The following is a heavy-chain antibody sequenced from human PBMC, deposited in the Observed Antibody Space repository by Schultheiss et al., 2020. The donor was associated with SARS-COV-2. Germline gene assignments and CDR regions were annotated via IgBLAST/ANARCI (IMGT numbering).Heavy chain of an antibody. D-gene: IGHD3-10*01. CDR3: ARLRMYYYGSGSYRSYYYGMDV. CDR2: IYYSGST. V-gene: IGHV4-31*03. CDR1: GGSVSSGSYY. J-gene: IGHJ6*02. Sequence: SETLSLTCTVSGGSVSSGSYYWSWIRQHPGKGLEWIGYIYYSGSTYYNPSLKSRVTISVDTSKNQFSLKLSSVTAADTAVYYCARLRMYYYGSGSYRSYYYGMDVWGQGTTVTVSS.